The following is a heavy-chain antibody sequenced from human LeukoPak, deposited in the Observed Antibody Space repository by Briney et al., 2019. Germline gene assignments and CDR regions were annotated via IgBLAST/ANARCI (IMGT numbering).Heavy chain of an antibody. CDR3: ARMEGIAVAGHQGYFDY. CDR1: GGTFSSYA. CDR2: IIPIFGTA. D-gene: IGHD6-19*01. Sequence: SVKVSCKASGGTFSSYAISWVRQAPGQGLEWMGRIIPIFGTANYAQKFQGRVTITADKSTSTAYMELSSLRSEDTAAYYCARMEGIAVAGHQGYFDYWGQGTLVTVSS. V-gene: IGHV1-69*06. J-gene: IGHJ4*02.